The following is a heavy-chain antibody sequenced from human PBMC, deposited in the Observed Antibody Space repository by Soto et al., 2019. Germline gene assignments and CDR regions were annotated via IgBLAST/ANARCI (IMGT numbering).Heavy chain of an antibody. CDR1: GYTFTSYA. CDR2: INAGNGNT. V-gene: IGHV1-3*01. CDR3: ARDREGHYYDYFWEGYPHDAFNI. J-gene: IGHJ3*02. D-gene: IGHD3-16*01. Sequence: ASVKVSCKASGYTFTSYAMHWVRQAPGQRLEWMGWINAGNGNTKYSQKFQGRVTITRDTSASTAYMELSSLRSEDTAVYYCARDREGHYYDYFWEGYPHDAFNIWGQGTMVTVSS.